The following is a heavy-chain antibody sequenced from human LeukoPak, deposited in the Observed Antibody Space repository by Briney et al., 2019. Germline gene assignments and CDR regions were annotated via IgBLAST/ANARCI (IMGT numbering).Heavy chain of an antibody. J-gene: IGHJ4*02. CDR1: GFTFSSYS. D-gene: IGHD6-19*01. Sequence: GGSLRLSCAASGFTFSSYSMNWVRQAPGKGLEWVSSISGSAISTYYSDSVKGQFSISRDNSKNTLYLQMNSPRAEDTAVYYCAKQLEQWPRTPIDYWGQGTLVTVSS. V-gene: IGHV3-23*01. CDR2: ISGSAIST. CDR3: AKQLEQWPRTPIDY.